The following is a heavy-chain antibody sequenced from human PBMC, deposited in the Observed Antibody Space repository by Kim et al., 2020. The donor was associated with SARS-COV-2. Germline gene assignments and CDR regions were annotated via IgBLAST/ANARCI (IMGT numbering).Heavy chain of an antibody. J-gene: IGHJ6*02. CDR3: SSAYEGGYYYGMDV. V-gene: IGHV3-30-3*01. CDR2: ISYDGSNK. D-gene: IGHD3-16*01. CDR1: GFTFSSYA. Sequence: GGSLRLSCAASGFTFSSYAMHWVRQAPGKGLERVAVISYDGSNKYYADSVKGRFTISRDNSKNTLYLQMNSRRAEDTAVYYCSSAYEGGYYYGMDVWGQGATVTVS.